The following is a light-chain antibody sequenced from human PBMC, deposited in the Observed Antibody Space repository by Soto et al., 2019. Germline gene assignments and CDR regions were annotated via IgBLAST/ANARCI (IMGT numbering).Light chain of an antibody. Sequence: QSALTQPASVSGSPGQSITISCTGTSSDVGSYNLVSWYQQHPGKAPKLIIYEDSKRPSGVPNRFSGSKSGNAASLTISGLQAEDEADYYCGSYTSSNTYVFGTGTKVTVL. CDR2: EDS. CDR3: GSYTSSNTYV. J-gene: IGLJ1*01. V-gene: IGLV2-14*02. CDR1: SSDVGSYNL.